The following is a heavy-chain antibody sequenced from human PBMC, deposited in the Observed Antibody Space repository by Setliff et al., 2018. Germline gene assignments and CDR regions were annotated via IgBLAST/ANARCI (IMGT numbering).Heavy chain of an antibody. D-gene: IGHD1-1*01. CDR2: INQSGTT. Sequence: PSETLSLTCAVSGDSISNDYWWSWVRQPPERELEWIGEINQSGTTNYNPPLKGRATISVDNSKNQFSLNLNSVTVADTAVYFCARGVCTGHLDSWGQGTLVTVSS. V-gene: IGHV4-4*02. J-gene: IGHJ4*02. CDR3: ARGVCTGHLDS. CDR1: GDSISNDYW.